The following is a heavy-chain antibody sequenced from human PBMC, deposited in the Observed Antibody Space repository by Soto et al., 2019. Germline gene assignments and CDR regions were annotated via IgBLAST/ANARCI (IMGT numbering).Heavy chain of an antibody. CDR1: GYSFTSYW. CDR2: IYPGDSDT. V-gene: IGHV5-51*01. J-gene: IGHJ6*03. CDR3: ARLDYSYYYYYYMDV. D-gene: IGHD4-4*01. Sequence: PGESLKISCKGSGYSFTSYWIGWVRQMPGKGLEWMGIIYPGDSDTRYSPSFQGQVTISADKSISTAYLQWSSLKASDTAMYYCARLDYSYYYYYYMDVWGKGTTVTVSS.